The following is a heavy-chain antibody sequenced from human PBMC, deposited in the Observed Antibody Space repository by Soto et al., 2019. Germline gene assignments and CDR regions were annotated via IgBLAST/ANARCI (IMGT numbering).Heavy chain of an antibody. D-gene: IGHD3-22*01. CDR1: GGSISSYYW. Sequence: TLSLTCTVSGGSISSYYWSWIRQPPGKALEWLALIFWDDDKRYSPSLKSRLTITKDTSKNQVVLTMTNMDPVDTATYYCAHSPYYYDSSGYYRAFDYWGQGTLVTVSS. CDR2: IFWDDDK. J-gene: IGHJ4*02. CDR3: AHSPYYYDSSGYYRAFDY. V-gene: IGHV2-5*08.